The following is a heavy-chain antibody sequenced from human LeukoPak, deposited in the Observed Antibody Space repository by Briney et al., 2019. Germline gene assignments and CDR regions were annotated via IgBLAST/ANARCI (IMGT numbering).Heavy chain of an antibody. J-gene: IGHJ4*02. V-gene: IGHV4-39*01. D-gene: IGHD2-15*01. CDR3: ARHSGNCSGGYCYLYY. Sequence: PSETLSLTCAVSGGSISSDSYYWGWIRQPPGKGLEWIGSIYSGGTTYYNPSLKSRVTISVGTSKNQFSLKLTSVTAADAAAYYCARHSGNCSGGYCYLYYWGQGTLVTVSS. CDR1: GGSISSDSYY. CDR2: IYSGGTT.